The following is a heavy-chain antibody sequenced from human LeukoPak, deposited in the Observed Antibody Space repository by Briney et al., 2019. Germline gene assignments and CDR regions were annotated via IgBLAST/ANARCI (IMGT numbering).Heavy chain of an antibody. V-gene: IGHV3-48*04. Sequence: GGSLRLSCAASGFIFRSYSMNWVRQAPGKGLEWVAFITSSSDTISYADSVKGRFTISRDNAKNSLYLQMNSLRAEDTAVYYCARDLSGSYARFYYMDVWGKGTTVTVSS. D-gene: IGHD1-26*01. CDR1: GFIFRSYS. CDR2: ITSSSDTI. CDR3: ARDLSGSYARFYYMDV. J-gene: IGHJ6*03.